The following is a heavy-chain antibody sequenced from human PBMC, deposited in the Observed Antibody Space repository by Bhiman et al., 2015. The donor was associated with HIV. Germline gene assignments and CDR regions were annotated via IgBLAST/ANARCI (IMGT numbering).Heavy chain of an antibody. D-gene: IGHD5-12*01. Sequence: EVQLLESGGGLVQPGGSLRVSCAVSGLTFSSYAMSWVRQAPGKGLEWVSTISDSGDSTYYTDSVKGHFTVSRDNSKNTLFLQMNNLKAEDTAVYYCAKGRGGSKWPYYFDYWGQGTLVTVSS. CDR2: ISDSGDST. CDR3: AKGRGGSKWPYYFDY. J-gene: IGHJ4*02. V-gene: IGHV3-23*01. CDR1: GLTFSSYA.